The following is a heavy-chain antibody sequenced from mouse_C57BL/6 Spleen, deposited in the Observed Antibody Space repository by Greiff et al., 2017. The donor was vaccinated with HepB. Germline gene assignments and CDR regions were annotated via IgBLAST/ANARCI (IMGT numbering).Heavy chain of an antibody. J-gene: IGHJ3*01. CDR2: FYPGSGSI. D-gene: IGHD2-4*01. V-gene: IGHV1-62-2*01. CDR3: ARHEGYYDYDVRFAY. Sequence: QVHAKQSGAELVKPGASVKLSCKASGYTFTEYTIHWVKQRSGQGLEWIGWFYPGSGSIKYNEKFKDKATLTADKSSSTVYMELSRLTSEDSAVYFCARHEGYYDYDVRFAYWGQGTLVTVSA. CDR1: GYTFTEYT.